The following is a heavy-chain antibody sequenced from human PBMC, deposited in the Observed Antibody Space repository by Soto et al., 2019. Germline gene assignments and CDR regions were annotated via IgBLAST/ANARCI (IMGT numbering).Heavy chain of an antibody. J-gene: IGHJ6*02. D-gene: IGHD3-22*01. V-gene: IGHV3-30-3*01. Sequence: ESGGGVVQPGRSLRLSCAASGFTFGNYAIHWVRQAPGKGLEWVAVISYDGGNKNHADSVKGRFTISRDNSKNTLFLQMNNLRAEDTAVYYCARDGWLYYDSTSQGMDVWGQGTTVTVSS. CDR2: ISYDGGNK. CDR1: GFTFGNYA. CDR3: ARDGWLYYDSTSQGMDV.